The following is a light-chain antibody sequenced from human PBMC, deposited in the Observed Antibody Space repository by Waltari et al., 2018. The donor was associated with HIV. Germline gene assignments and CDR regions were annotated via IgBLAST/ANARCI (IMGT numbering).Light chain of an antibody. J-gene: IGLJ3*02. Sequence: SYVLTQPPSVSVAPGETARITCGGNNIRSQNVHWYQQAPGQAPVLVIYDDSARPSGIPERFSGSNSGSTATLTISRVEAGDEADYYCQVWDSTYDSWVFGGGTNLAVL. CDR3: QVWDSTYDSWV. CDR1: NIRSQN. V-gene: IGLV3-21*04. CDR2: DDS.